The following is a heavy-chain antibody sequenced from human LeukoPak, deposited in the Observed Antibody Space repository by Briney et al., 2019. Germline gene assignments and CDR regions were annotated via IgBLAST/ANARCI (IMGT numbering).Heavy chain of an antibody. CDR2: IHHSGSI. CDR3: ARGFKSQANFDY. J-gene: IGHJ4*02. V-gene: IGHV4-4*02. Sequence: SGTLSLTCAVSGVSISSNLWWTWVRQPPGKGLEWIAEIHHSGSINYNPSPKSRVAISVDKAKNQFSLNLNSVTAADTAVYYCARGFKSQANFDYWGQGTLVTVSS. CDR1: GVSISSNLW.